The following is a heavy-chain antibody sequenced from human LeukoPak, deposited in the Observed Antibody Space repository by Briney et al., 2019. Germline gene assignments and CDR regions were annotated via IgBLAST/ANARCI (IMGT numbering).Heavy chain of an antibody. CDR3: ARHEGMVAASFDY. Sequence: SETLSLTCTVSGGSMSSTSYWGWIRQPPGKGLEWIGSIYYSGSTYYHPSLKSRVTISVDTSNNLFPLKLTSVTAADTAVYYCARHEGMVAASFDYWGQGTLVTVSS. CDR2: IYYSGST. D-gene: IGHD2-15*01. J-gene: IGHJ4*02. CDR1: GGSMSSTSY. V-gene: IGHV4-39*01.